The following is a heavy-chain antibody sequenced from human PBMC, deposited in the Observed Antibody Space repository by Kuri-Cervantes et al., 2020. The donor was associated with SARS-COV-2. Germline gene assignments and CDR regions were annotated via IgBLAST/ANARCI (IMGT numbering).Heavy chain of an antibody. J-gene: IGHJ4*02. V-gene: IGHV3-7*01. Sequence: GGSLRLSCAASGFTFSSYWMSWVRQAPGKGLEWVANIKQDGSEKYYVDSVKGRFTISRDNAKNSLYLQMNSLRAEDTAVYYCARDGGLAAAGKFDYWCQGTLVTVSS. CDR3: ARDGGLAAAGKFDY. CDR2: IKQDGSEK. CDR1: GFTFSSYW. D-gene: IGHD6-13*01.